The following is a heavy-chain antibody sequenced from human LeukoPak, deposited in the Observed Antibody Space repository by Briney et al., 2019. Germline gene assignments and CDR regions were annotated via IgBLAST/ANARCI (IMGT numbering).Heavy chain of an antibody. D-gene: IGHD6-6*01. V-gene: IGHV1-2*02. CDR1: GYTFTGYY. CDR2: INPNSGGT. CDR3: ARVGYSSSTYFDY. Sequence: ASMKISCKASGYTFTGYYMHWVRQAPGQGLEWMGWINPNSGGTNYAQKFQGRVTMTRDTSISTAYMELSRLRSDDTAVYYCARVGYSSSTYFDYWGQGTLVTVSS. J-gene: IGHJ4*02.